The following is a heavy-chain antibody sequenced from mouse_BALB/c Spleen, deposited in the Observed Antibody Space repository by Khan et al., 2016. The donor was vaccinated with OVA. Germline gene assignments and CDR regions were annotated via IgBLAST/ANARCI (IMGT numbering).Heavy chain of an antibody. V-gene: IGHV1-7*01. J-gene: IGHJ2*01. CDR2: INPSTGYT. CDR3: ARWGLQCDFDY. Sequence: QVQLQQSGAELAKPGASVKMSCKASGYTFINYWILWVKQRPGQGLEWIGYINPSTGYTEYNQNFKDKATLTADNSSSTAYKQLSSLTSEASSVSYCARWGLQCDFDYREQGTTLTFSS. D-gene: IGHD6-1*01. CDR1: GYTFINYW.